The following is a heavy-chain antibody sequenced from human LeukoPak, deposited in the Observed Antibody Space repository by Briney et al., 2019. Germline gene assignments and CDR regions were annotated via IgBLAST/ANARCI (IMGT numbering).Heavy chain of an antibody. CDR3: AKSNAYYDFWNY. V-gene: IGHV3-23*01. D-gene: IGHD3-3*01. J-gene: IGHJ4*02. Sequence: GGSLRLSCAASGFTFSSYAMSWVRQAPGKGLEWVSAISGSGGSTYYADSVKGRYTISRDNSKNTLYLQMNSLRAEDTAVYYCAKSNAYYDFWNYWGQGTLVTVSS. CDR1: GFTFSSYA. CDR2: ISGSGGST.